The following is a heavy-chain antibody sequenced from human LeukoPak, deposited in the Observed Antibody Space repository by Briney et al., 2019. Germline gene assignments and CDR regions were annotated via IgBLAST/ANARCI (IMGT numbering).Heavy chain of an antibody. J-gene: IGHJ4*02. CDR2: TSERGGST. D-gene: IGHD3-10*01. Sequence: PGGSLRLSCVVSGISLSNYAMTWVRQAPGKGLEWVSYTSERGGSTTYADSVKGRFTISRDTSLNTLYLQMNNLRAEDTAVYFCAKRGVVIRGLLVIGYHQEAYHYDFWGQGVLVTVSS. CDR3: AKRGVVIRGLLVIGYHQEAYHYDF. CDR1: GISLSNYA. V-gene: IGHV3-23*01.